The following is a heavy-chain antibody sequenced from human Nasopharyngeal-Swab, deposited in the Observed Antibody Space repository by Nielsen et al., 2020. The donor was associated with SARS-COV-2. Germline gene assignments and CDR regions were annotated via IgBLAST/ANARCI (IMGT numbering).Heavy chain of an antibody. J-gene: IGHJ4*02. CDR2: VKQDGSAI. Sequence: GESLKISCAASGFTFSSYWMSWVRLAPVNRLEWVATVKQDGSAIYHVDSLKGRFTISRDNAKNSLYLQMNSLRADDTAVYYCARENWGKLDYWGQGALVTVSS. CDR1: GFTFSSYW. D-gene: IGHD7-27*01. CDR3: ARENWGKLDY. V-gene: IGHV3-7*04.